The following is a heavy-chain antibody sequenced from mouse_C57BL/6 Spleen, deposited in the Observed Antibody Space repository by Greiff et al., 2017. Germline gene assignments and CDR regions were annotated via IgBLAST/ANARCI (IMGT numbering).Heavy chain of an antibody. CDR1: GFNIKNTY. V-gene: IGHV14-3*01. J-gene: IGHJ3*01. CDR3: ARGTTVVERAWFAY. Sequence: VQLQQSVAELVRPGASVKLSCTASGFNIKNTYMHWVKQRPEQGLEWIGRIDPANGNTKYAPKFQGKATITADTASNTAYLQRSSLTSEDTAIYYGARGTTVVERAWFAYWGQGALVTVAA. D-gene: IGHD1-1*01. CDR2: IDPANGNT.